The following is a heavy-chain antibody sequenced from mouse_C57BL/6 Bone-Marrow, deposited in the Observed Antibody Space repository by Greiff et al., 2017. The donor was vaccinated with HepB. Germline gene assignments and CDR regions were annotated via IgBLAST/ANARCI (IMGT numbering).Heavy chain of an antibody. CDR1: GYTFTSYW. D-gene: IGHD3-2*02. CDR2: INPSNGGT. V-gene: IGHV1-53*01. CDR3: ARVGSGYYAMDY. Sequence: QVQLKQPGTELVKPGASVKLSCKASGYTFTSYWMHWVKQRPGQGLEWIGNINPSNGGTNYNEKFKSKATLTVDKSSSTAYMQLSSLTSEDSAVYYCARVGSGYYAMDYWGQGTSVTVSS. J-gene: IGHJ4*01.